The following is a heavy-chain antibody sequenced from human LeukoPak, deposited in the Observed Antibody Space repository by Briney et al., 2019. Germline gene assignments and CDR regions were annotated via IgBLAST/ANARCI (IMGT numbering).Heavy chain of an antibody. CDR1: GYTFTAYY. V-gene: IGHV1-2*06. CDR3: ARGGEAYCGDDCYSTDY. D-gene: IGHD2-21*02. J-gene: IGHJ4*02. Sequence: ASVKVSCKASGYTFTAYYMHWVRQAPGQGLEWMGRINPNSGGTNYAQEFQGRVTMTRDTSISTAYMELSRLRSDDTAVYYCARGGEAYCGDDCYSTDYWGQGTLVTVSS. CDR2: INPNSGGT.